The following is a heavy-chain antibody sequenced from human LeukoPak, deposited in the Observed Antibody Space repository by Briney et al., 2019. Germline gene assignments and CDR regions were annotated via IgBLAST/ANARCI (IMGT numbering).Heavy chain of an antibody. CDR3: AKDPKKKYIVATIYYFDY. CDR2: IYYSGST. J-gene: IGHJ4*02. CDR1: GGSISSYY. D-gene: IGHD5-12*01. V-gene: IGHV4-59*01. Sequence: PSETLSLTCTVSGGSISSYYWSWIRQPPGKGLEWIGYIYYSGSTNYNPSLKSRVTISVDTSKNQFSLKLSSVTAADTAVYYCAKDPKKKYIVATIYYFDYWGQGTLVTVSS.